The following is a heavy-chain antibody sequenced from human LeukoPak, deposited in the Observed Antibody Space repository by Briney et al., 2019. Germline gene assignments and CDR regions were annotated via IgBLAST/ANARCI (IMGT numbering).Heavy chain of an antibody. Sequence: GVSLRLSCAASGFGFTDYSMSWVRQAPGKGLEWVAGLGRSGEYKYYADSVKGRFTISRDNSKDTVSLQMNSLRAEDSAIYFCVKDRPCETCMPMDAWGQGTTVTVSS. V-gene: IGHV3-23*01. D-gene: IGHD2-2*01. CDR1: GFGFTDYS. CDR3: VKDRPCETCMPMDA. CDR2: LGRSGEYK. J-gene: IGHJ6*02.